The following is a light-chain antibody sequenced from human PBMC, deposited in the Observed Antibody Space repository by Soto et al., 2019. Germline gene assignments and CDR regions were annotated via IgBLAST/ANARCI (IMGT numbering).Light chain of an antibody. Sequence: QSVLTQPASVSGSPGQSITISCTGSSSDIGRYNYVSWYQQLPGKAHKLIIYEVSNRPSGVSDRFSGSKSGNTASLSISGLQTEDEADYYCGSYTSATTWVFGGGTKVTVL. V-gene: IGLV2-14*03. CDR3: GSYTSATTWV. J-gene: IGLJ3*02. CDR2: EVS. CDR1: SSDIGRYNY.